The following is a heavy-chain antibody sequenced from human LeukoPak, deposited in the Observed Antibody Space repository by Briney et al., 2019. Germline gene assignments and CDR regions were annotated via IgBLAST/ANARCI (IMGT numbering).Heavy chain of an antibody. V-gene: IGHV3-15*07. CDR2: IKSKTDGGTT. CDR3: TTDRYCSGGSCYSCAFDI. D-gene: IGHD2-15*01. Sequence: GGSLRLSCAASGFTFSNAWMNWVRQAPGKGLEWVGRIKSKTDGGTTDYAAPAKGRFTISRDDSKNTLYLQMNSLKTEDTAVYYCTTDRYCSGGSCYSCAFDIWGQGTMVTVSS. CDR1: GFTFSNAW. J-gene: IGHJ3*02.